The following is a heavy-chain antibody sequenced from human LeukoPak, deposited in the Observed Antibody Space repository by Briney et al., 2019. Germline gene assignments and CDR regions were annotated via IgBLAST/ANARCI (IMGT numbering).Heavy chain of an antibody. CDR2: ISSSSSTI. V-gene: IGHV3-48*01. D-gene: IGHD3-22*01. CDR3: ARDSSPWYYYDRSGSNGFDP. J-gene: IGHJ5*02. Sequence: TGGSLRLSCAASGFTFSSYSMNWVRQAPGKGLEWVSYISSSSSTIYYADSVKGRFTISRDNSKNTLYLQMNSLRAEDTAVYYCARDSSPWYYYDRSGSNGFDPWGQGTLVTVSS. CDR1: GFTFSSYS.